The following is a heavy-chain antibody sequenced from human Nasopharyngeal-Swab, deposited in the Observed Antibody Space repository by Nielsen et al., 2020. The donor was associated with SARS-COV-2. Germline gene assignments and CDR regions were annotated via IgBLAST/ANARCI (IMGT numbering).Heavy chain of an antibody. Sequence: ASVKVSCKASGYTLTGNYMHWVRQAPGQGLAWMGWIIPNSGGTSYAQKFQGRVSMTRDTSINTAYMELSRLRSDDTAVYYCATVKSVAVPGAIGTYYFDSWGQGSLITVSS. D-gene: IGHD2-2*01. CDR2: IIPNSGGT. J-gene: IGHJ4*02. CDR1: GYTLTGNY. V-gene: IGHV1-2*02. CDR3: ATVKSVAVPGAIGTYYFDS.